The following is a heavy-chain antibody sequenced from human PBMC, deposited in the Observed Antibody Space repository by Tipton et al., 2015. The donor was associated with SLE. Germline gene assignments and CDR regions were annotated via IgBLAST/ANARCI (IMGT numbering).Heavy chain of an antibody. V-gene: IGHV4-4*02. CDR1: GGSISSSNW. Sequence: TLSLTCAVSGGSISSSNWWSWVRQPPGKGLEWIGEIYHSGSTNYNPPLKSRVTISVDKSKNQFSLKLSSVTAADTAVYYCAREQWELPRIFDYWGQGTLVTVSS. J-gene: IGHJ4*02. CDR2: IYHSGST. CDR3: AREQWELPRIFDY. D-gene: IGHD1-26*01.